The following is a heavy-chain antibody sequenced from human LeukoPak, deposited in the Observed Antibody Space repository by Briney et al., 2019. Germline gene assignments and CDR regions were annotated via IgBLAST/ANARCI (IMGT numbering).Heavy chain of an antibody. CDR1: GFTFSYYW. D-gene: IGHD3-16*01. CDR2: IKQDGSEK. CDR3: ARTLNPWGAFDI. Sequence: GGSLRLSCAASGFTFSYYWMSWVRQAPGKGLEGVANIKQDGSEKYSLDSVKGRFTISRDNAKNSLFLQMSSLRVEDTAVYYCARTLNPWGAFDIWGQGTMVTVSS. J-gene: IGHJ3*02. V-gene: IGHV3-7*01.